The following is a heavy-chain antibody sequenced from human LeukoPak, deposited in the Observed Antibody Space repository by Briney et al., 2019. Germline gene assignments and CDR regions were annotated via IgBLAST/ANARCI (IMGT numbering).Heavy chain of an antibody. CDR3: ARDFGPYGMDV. V-gene: IGHV3-74*01. CDR2: INSDGSTT. CDR1: GFSFSSSW. D-gene: IGHD3-16*01. J-gene: IGHJ6*02. Sequence: GGSLRLSCAASGFSFSSSWMHWVRQAPGTGLVWVSRINSDGSTTNYADSVKGRFTISRDNAMSTLYLQMNSLRAEDTAVYYCARDFGPYGMDVWDQGTTVTVSS.